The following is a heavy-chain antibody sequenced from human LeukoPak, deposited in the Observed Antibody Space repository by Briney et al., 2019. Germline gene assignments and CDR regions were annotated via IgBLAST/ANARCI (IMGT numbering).Heavy chain of an antibody. CDR1: GGSISSSSAY. CDR2: IYYSKNT. V-gene: IGHV4-39*01. D-gene: IGHD5-18*01. CDR3: VSPRGFSYGYFDY. J-gene: IGHJ4*02. Sequence: SETLSLTCSVSGGSISSSSAYWGWIRQPPGKGLEWIGSIYYSKNTYYNPSLKSRVTISADTSKTQFSLTLGSVSATDTAVYYCVSPRGFSYGYFDYWGQGTLVTVSS.